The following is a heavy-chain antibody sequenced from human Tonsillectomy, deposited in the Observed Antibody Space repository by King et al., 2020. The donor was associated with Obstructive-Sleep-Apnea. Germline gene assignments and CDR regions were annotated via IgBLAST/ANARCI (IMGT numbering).Heavy chain of an antibody. CDR2: IYHSGST. CDR3: ARDPGSGYYYSDY. V-gene: IGHV4-38-2*02. J-gene: IGHJ4*02. Sequence: QLQESGPGLVKPSETLSLTCTVSGYSISSGYYWGWIRQPPGKGLEWIGSIYHSGSTSYNPSLKSRVTISVDTSKNQFSLKLSSVTAADTAVYYCARDPGSGYYYSDYWGQGTLVTVSS. D-gene: IGHD3-22*01. CDR1: GYSISSGYY.